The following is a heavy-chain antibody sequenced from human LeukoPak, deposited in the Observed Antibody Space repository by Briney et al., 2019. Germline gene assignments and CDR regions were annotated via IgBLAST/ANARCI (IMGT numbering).Heavy chain of an antibody. CDR2: TQHDGDDK. CDR3: ARDRGSGGSFNYYYYGMDV. CDR1: GFILRSYA. D-gene: IGHD2-15*01. V-gene: IGHV3-30*02. Sequence: GGSLRLSCEASGFILRSYAMHWVRQAPGKGLEWVAFTQHDGDDKYYADSVKGRFTISRDNSKNTLYLQMNSLRAEDTAVYYCARDRGSGGSFNYYYYGMDVWGQGTTVTVSS. J-gene: IGHJ6*02.